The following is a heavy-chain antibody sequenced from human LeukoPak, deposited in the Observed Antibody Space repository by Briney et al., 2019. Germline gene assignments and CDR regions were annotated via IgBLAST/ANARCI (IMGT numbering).Heavy chain of an antibody. CDR3: ARTTWGVQGIYFDY. J-gene: IGHJ4*02. D-gene: IGHD3-16*01. CDR1: GGSISSYY. V-gene: IGHV4-59*01. CDR2: IYYSGST. Sequence: KCSETLSLTCTVSGGSISSYYWSWIRQPPGKGLEWIGYIYYSGSTNYNPSLKSRVTISVDTSKNQFSLKLSSVTAADTAVYYCARTTWGVQGIYFDYWGQGTLRTVSS.